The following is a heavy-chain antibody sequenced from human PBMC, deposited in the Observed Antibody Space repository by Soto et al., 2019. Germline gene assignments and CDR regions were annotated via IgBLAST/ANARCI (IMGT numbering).Heavy chain of an antibody. CDR3: ARDPLPRRTATIRNYYYGMDV. CDR1: GGSISSGDYY. CDR2: IYYSGST. J-gene: IGHJ6*02. D-gene: IGHD5-12*01. Sequence: QVQLQESGPGLVKPSQTLSLTCTVSGGSISSGDYYWSWIRQPPGKGLEWIGYIYYSGSTYYNPSLKSRVTISVDTSKNQFSLKLSPVTAADTAVYYCARDPLPRRTATIRNYYYGMDVWGQGTTVTVSS. V-gene: IGHV4-30-4*01.